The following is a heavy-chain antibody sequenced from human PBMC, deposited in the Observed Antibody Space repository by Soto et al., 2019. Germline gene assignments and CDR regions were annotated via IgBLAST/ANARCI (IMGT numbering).Heavy chain of an antibody. CDR2: IYYSGST. CDR3: ARERPDGARLDP. Sequence: QVQLQESGPGLVKPSQTLSLTCTVSGGSISSGDYSWSWIRQPPGTGLEWIGYIYYSGSTFYNPSLKRRVTISVDTSKNQFSRKLSSVPAADTAVYYCARERPDGARLDPWGQGTLVTVSS. V-gene: IGHV4-30-4*01. CDR1: GGSISSGDYS. J-gene: IGHJ5*02. D-gene: IGHD6-6*01.